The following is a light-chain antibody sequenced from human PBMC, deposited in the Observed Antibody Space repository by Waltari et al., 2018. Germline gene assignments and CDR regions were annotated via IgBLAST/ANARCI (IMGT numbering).Light chain of an antibody. Sequence: MTQSPATLSVSPGERATLSCRASQSISSNLAWYQQKPGQAPRLLLYGASTRPTGIPARFSGSGSGTEFTLTISSLQSEDFGVYYCQQYDTWPLGTFGQGTKLEIK. J-gene: IGKJ2*01. CDR3: QQYDTWPLGT. CDR1: QSISSN. CDR2: GAS. V-gene: IGKV3D-15*01.